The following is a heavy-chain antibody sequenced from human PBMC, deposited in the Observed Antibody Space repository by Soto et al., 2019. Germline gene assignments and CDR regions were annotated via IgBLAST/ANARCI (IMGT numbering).Heavy chain of an antibody. D-gene: IGHD2-2*01. V-gene: IGHV1-46*01. CDR1: GYTFTSYY. CDR2: INPSGGST. J-gene: IGHJ6*02. CDR3: AREPIVVVPAAIEPHYYYYGMDV. Sequence: ASVKVSCKAPGYTFTSYYMHWVRQAPGQGLEWMGIINPSGGSTSYAQKFQGRVTMTRDTSTSTVYMELSSLRSEDTAVYYCAREPIVVVPAAIEPHYYYYGMDVWGQGTTVTVSS.